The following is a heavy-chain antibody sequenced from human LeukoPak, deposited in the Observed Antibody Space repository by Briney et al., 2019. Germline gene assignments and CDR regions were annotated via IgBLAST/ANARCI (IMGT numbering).Heavy chain of an antibody. V-gene: IGHV3-72*01. J-gene: IGHJ3*02. CDR2: TRNKANSYTT. CDR1: GFTFSDHY. D-gene: IGHD3-16*02. CDR3: ARYTAHDAFDI. Sequence: GGSLRLSCAASGFTFSDHYMDWVRQAPGKGLEWVGRTRNKANSYTTEYAASVKGRFTISRDDSKNSLYLQMNSLKTEDTAVYYCARYTAHDAFDIWGQGTMVTVSP.